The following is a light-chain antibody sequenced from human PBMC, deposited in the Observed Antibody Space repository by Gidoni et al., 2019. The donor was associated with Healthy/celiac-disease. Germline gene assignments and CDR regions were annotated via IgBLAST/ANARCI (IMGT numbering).Light chain of an antibody. V-gene: IGKV1-NL1*01. CDR2: AAS. CDR3: QQYYSTLRT. Sequence: DIQLTQSPSSLSASVGDRVTITCRASQGISNSLAWYQQKPGKAPKLLLYAASRLESGVPARFSGSGSGTDYTLTISSLQPEDFATYYCQQYYSTLRTFGQGTKVEIK. J-gene: IGKJ1*01. CDR1: QGISNS.